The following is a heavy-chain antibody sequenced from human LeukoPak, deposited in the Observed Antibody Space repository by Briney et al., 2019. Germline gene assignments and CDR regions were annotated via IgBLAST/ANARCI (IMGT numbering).Heavy chain of an antibody. Sequence: SETLSLTCTVSGGSISSYYWSWIRQPPGKGLEWIGYIYYSGSTNYNPSLKSRVTISVDTSKNQFSLKLSPVTAADTAVYYCARRLLWFGEAGWFDPWGQGTLVTVSS. D-gene: IGHD3-10*01. CDR2: IYYSGST. CDR1: GGSISSYY. V-gene: IGHV4-59*01. J-gene: IGHJ5*02. CDR3: ARRLLWFGEAGWFDP.